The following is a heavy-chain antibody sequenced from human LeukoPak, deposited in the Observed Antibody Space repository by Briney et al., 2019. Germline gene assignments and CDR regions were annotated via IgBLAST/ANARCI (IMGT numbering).Heavy chain of an antibody. CDR2: MNPNSGNT. CDR3: ARGDYYDSSGYAFDY. V-gene: IGHV1-8*01. D-gene: IGHD3-22*01. CDR1: GYTFTSYD. J-gene: IGHJ4*02. Sequence: ASVKVSCKASGYTFTSYDINWVRQATGQGLEWMGWMNPNSGNTGYAQKFQGWVTMTRDTSISTAYMELSRLRSDDTAVYYCARGDYYDSSGYAFDYWGQGTLVTVSS.